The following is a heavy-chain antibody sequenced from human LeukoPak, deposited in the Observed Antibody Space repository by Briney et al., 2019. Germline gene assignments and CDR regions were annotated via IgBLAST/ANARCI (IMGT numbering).Heavy chain of an antibody. Sequence: ASVKVSCKVSGYSVNELSMHWVRQAPGLGLEWMGGFNREDDAPVYAQQFQGRVTMTEDTSTDTAHMELSSLRSEDTALCYCATLDSYYDTSGRPLLPDWGQGTLVTVSS. D-gene: IGHD3-22*01. CDR3: ATLDSYYDTSGRPLLPD. V-gene: IGHV1-24*01. CDR1: GYSVNELS. J-gene: IGHJ4*02. CDR2: FNREDDAP.